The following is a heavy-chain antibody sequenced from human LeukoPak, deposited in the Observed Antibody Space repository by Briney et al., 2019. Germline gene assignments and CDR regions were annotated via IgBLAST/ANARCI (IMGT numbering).Heavy chain of an antibody. CDR3: ARRVEMDI. CDR2: IYHSGST. J-gene: IGHJ3*02. CDR1: GYSISSGYY. V-gene: IGHV4-38-2*01. D-gene: IGHD5-24*01. Sequence: PSETLSLTCAVSGYSISSGYYWGWIRPPPGKGLEWIGSIYHSGSTYYNPSLKSRVTISVDTSKNQFSLKLSSVTAADTAAYYCARRVEMDIWGQGTMVTVSS.